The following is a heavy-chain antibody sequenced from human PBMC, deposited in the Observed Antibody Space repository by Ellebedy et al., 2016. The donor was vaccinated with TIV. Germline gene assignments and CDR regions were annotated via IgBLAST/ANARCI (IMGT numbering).Heavy chain of an antibody. J-gene: IGHJ5*02. CDR2: INNSSRTM. V-gene: IGHV3-48*04. CDR3: ATLGTVTASVTSNLFGP. Sequence: GESLKISCAASGFNFSKYGMNWVRQAPGKGLEWVSYINNSSRTMYYADSMRGRFTVSRDNAKNSLYLQMNSLRADDTAVYYCATLGTVTASVTSNLFGPWGQGTLVIVSS. CDR1: GFNFSKYG. D-gene: IGHD2-21*02.